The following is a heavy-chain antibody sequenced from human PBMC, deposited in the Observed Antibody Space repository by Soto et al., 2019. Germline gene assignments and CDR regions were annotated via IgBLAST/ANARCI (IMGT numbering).Heavy chain of an antibody. CDR1: GGTFSSYA. Sequence: SVKVSCKASGGTFSSYAISWVRQAPGQGLAWMGGIIPIFDTANHAQKFQGRVTLTADESTSTAYMELSSLRSEDTAVYYCARNPVIRYCSGGSCYRNWFDPWGQGTLVTVSS. D-gene: IGHD2-15*01. CDR3: ARNPVIRYCSGGSCYRNWFDP. J-gene: IGHJ5*02. V-gene: IGHV1-69*13. CDR2: IIPIFDTA.